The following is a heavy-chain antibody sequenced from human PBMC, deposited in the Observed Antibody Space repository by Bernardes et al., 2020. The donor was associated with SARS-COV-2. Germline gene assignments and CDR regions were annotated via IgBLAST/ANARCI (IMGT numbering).Heavy chain of an antibody. D-gene: IGHD4-17*01. Sequence: RVLRLSCAASGFNFSSYAMNWVRQAPGKGLQWVSSITASTTYIQYTDSVEGRFTVSRDNAKNSLYLEMTSLRPEDTAIYYCARILRDNGFGSGYYDLWGRGTLVTVSS. J-gene: IGHJ2*01. CDR2: ITASTTYI. CDR3: ARILRDNGFGSGYYDL. V-gene: IGHV3-21*01. CDR1: GFNFSSYA.